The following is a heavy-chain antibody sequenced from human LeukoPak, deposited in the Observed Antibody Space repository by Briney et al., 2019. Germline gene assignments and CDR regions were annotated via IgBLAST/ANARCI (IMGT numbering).Heavy chain of an antibody. Sequence: RASVKVSCEASGYTFTTYGIGWVRQAPGQGLEWMGWISAYSGNTNYAQRFQGRVTMTRDTSTSTAYTELRSLRSDDTAVYYCARTSHESVLYWSDPWGQGTLVNVSS. V-gene: IGHV1-18*01. D-gene: IGHD3-16*01. CDR3: ARTSHESVLYWSDP. J-gene: IGHJ5*02. CDR2: ISAYSGNT. CDR1: GYTFTTYG.